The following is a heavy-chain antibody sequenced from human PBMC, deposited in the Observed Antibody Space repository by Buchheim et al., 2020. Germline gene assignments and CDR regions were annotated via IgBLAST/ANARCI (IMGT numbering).Heavy chain of an antibody. CDR3: ASMKTEGAAAGTLAFFYGMDV. V-gene: IGHV4-59*01. CDR1: GGSISNYY. J-gene: IGHJ6*02. Sequence: QVQLQESGPGLVKPSETLSLTCTVSGGSISNYYWSWFRQPPGKGLEWLGYFYYSGSTNYNPSLKTRVTISVDTSKHQFSLNLSSVTAADTAVYYCASMKTEGAAAGTLAFFYGMDVWGQGTT. D-gene: IGHD6-13*01. CDR2: FYYSGST.